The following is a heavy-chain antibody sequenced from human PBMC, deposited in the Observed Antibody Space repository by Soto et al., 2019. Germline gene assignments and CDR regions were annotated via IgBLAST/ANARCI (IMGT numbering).Heavy chain of an antibody. CDR1: GFTFSSYG. J-gene: IGHJ5*02. CDR3: AKWPHPSYYDILTGAGTWFDP. D-gene: IGHD3-9*01. V-gene: IGHV3-30*18. CDR2: ISYDGSNK. Sequence: GGSLRLSCAASGFTFSSYGMHWVRQAPGKGLEWVAVISYDGSNKYYADSVKGRFTISRDNSKNTLNLQMNSLRAEDTAVYYCAKWPHPSYYDILTGAGTWFDPWGQGTLVTVSS.